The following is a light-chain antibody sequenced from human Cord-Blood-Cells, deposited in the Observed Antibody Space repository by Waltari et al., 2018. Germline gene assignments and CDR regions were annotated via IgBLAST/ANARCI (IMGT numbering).Light chain of an antibody. J-gene: IGKJ2*01. CDR2: LGS. CDR3: MQALQTPYT. V-gene: IGKV2-28*01. CDR1: QSLLHSTGYTY. Sequence: DFVRTQSPLSLPVTTAEQASITCRSSQSLLHSTGYTYTDWYLKKPVQSPQLLIYLGSNRASGVPDRFSGSGSGTDFTLKISRVEAEDVGVYYCMQALQTPYTFGQGTKLEIK.